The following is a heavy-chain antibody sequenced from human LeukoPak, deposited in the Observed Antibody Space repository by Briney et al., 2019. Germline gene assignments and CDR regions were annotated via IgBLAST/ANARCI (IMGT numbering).Heavy chain of an antibody. D-gene: IGHD3-10*01. V-gene: IGHV3-23*01. CDR2: ISGSGGST. Sequence: GGSLRLSCAASGFTFSSYAMSWVRQAPGKGLEWVSAISGSGGSTYYADSVKGRFTISRDNSKKTLYLQMNSLRTEDTAVYYCAKTAGSTFLPYDYWGQGTLVTVSS. J-gene: IGHJ4*02. CDR1: GFTFSSYA. CDR3: AKTAGSTFLPYDY.